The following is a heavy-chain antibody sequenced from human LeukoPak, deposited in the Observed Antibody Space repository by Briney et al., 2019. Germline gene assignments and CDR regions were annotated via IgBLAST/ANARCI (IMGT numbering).Heavy chain of an antibody. CDR1: GGSISSYY. CDR3: ARGRYSYGYYFDY. J-gene: IGHJ4*02. Sequence: SETLSLTRTVSGGSISSYYWSWIRQPPGKGLEWIGYIYYSGSTNYNPSLKSRVTISVDTSKNQFSLKLSSVTAADTAVYYCARGRYSYGYYFDYWGQGTLVTVSS. CDR2: IYYSGST. V-gene: IGHV4-59*01. D-gene: IGHD5-18*01.